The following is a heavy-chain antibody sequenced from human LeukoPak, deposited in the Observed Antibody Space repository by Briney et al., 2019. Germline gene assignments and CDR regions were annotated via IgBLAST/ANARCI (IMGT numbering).Heavy chain of an antibody. V-gene: IGHV3-23*01. CDR1: GFTFSSYA. CDR3: AKDVSGFAWDY. CDR2: ISGSGGST. D-gene: IGHD1-26*01. J-gene: IGHJ4*02. Sequence: GGSLRLSCAASGFTFSSYAMSWVRQAPGKGLEWVSTISGSGGSTYYADSVKGWFTISRDNSKDTLYLQMNSLRAEDSAVYYCAKDVSGFAWDYWGQGTLVAVSS.